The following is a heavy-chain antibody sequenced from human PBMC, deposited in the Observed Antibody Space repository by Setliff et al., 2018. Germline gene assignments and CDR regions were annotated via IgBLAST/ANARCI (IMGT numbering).Heavy chain of an antibody. CDR2: INQSGST. J-gene: IGHJ3*02. Sequence: SETLSLTCAVYGGSFNSYYWSWIRQPPGKGLEWIGEINQSGSTNYNPSLKSRVTMSVDTSKNQFSLKLSSVTAADMAVYYCARGLSYYDSSGYLLAPYAFDIWGQGTMVTVSS. CDR3: ARGLSYYDSSGYLLAPYAFDI. V-gene: IGHV4-34*01. D-gene: IGHD3-22*01. CDR1: GGSFNSYY.